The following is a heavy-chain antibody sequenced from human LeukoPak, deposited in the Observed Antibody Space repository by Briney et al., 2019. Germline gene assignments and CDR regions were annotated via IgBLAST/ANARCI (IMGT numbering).Heavy chain of an antibody. CDR3: ARYIAAAGLYYFDY. CDR2: IYSGGST. V-gene: IGHV3-53*01. CDR1: GFTVSSNY. D-gene: IGHD6-13*01. Sequence: QPGGSLRLSCAASGFTVSSNYMSWVRQAPGKGLEWVSVIYSGGSTYYADSVKGRFTISRDNSKNTLYLQMNSLRAEDTAVYYCARYIAAAGLYYFDYWGQGTLVTVSS. J-gene: IGHJ4*02.